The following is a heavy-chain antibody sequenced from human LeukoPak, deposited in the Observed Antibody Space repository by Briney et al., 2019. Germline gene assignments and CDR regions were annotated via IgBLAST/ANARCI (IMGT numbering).Heavy chain of an antibody. V-gene: IGHV1-69*13. Sequence: ASVKVSCKASGGTFSSYAISWVRQAPGQGFEWMGGIISIFGTANYAQKFQGRVTITADESTSTAYMELSSLRSEDTAVYYCARDRGDGYNYDIWGQGTMVTVSS. CDR2: IISIFGTA. D-gene: IGHD5-24*01. CDR1: GGTFSSYA. CDR3: ARDRGDGYNYDI. J-gene: IGHJ3*02.